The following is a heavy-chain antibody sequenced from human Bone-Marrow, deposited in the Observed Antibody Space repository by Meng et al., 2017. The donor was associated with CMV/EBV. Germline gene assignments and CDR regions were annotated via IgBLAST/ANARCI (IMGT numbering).Heavy chain of an antibody. J-gene: IGHJ6*02. D-gene: IGHD7-27*01. CDR1: GYTFTSYD. CDR3: ARSSKWGDGMDV. Sequence: ASVKVSCKASGYTFTSYDINWVRQATGQGLEWMGWMNPNSGNTGYAQKFQCRVTITRNTSISTAYMELSSLRSEDTAVYYCARSSKWGDGMDVWGQGTTVTVSS. V-gene: IGHV1-8*03. CDR2: MNPNSGNT.